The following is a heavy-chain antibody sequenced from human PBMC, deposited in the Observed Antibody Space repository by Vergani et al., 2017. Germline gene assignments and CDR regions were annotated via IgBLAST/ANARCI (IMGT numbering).Heavy chain of an antibody. Sequence: EVQLVESGGGLVQPGGSLRLSCAASGFTFSSYWMSWVRQAPGKGLEWVANIKQDGSEKYYVDSVKGRFTISRDNANNSLYLQMNSLRAEDTAVYYCARVGVVVPAALDAFDIWGQGTMVTVSS. CDR2: IKQDGSEK. D-gene: IGHD2-2*01. CDR1: GFTFSSYW. V-gene: IGHV3-7*01. J-gene: IGHJ3*02. CDR3: ARVGVVVPAALDAFDI.